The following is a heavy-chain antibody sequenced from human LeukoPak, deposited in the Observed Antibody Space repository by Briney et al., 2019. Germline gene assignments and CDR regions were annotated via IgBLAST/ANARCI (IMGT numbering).Heavy chain of an antibody. CDR1: GGSISSYY. J-gene: IGHJ6*03. D-gene: IGHD2-21*02. CDR3: ARGFGVVTAISNYYYMDV. V-gene: IGHV4-59*01. Sequence: SETLSLTCTVSGGSISSYYGSWIRQPPGKGLEWIGYIYYSGSTNYNPSLKSRVTISVDTSKNQFSLKLSSVTAADTAVYYCARGFGVVTAISNYYYMDVWGKGTTVTVSS. CDR2: IYYSGST.